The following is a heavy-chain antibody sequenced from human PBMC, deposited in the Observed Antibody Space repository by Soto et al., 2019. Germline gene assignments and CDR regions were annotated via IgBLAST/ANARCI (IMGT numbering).Heavy chain of an antibody. V-gene: IGHV3-21*01. CDR3: AREDSIIIPVVSDF. CDR1: GFAFNNYG. J-gene: IGHJ4*02. Sequence: GGSLRLSCTVSGFAFNNYGINWVRQAPGKGLEWVSSISKSDYTYYSDSVKGRFAISRDNAKSSVSLQMNTLRVEDTAVYYCAREDSIIIPVVSDFWGQGTLVTVSS. D-gene: IGHD3-22*01. CDR2: ISKSDYT.